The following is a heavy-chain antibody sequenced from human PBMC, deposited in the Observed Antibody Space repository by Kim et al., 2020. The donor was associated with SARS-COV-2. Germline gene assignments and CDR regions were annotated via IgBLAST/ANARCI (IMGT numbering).Heavy chain of an antibody. J-gene: IGHJ5*02. Sequence: ASVKVSCKASGYTFTSYDINWVRQATGQGLAWMGWMNPNSGNTGYPPKFQGRVTMTRNTSISTAYMELSSLRSEDTAVYYCAGGKIITIFGVVITPWWFDPWGQGTLVTVSS. V-gene: IGHV1-8*01. CDR1: GYTFTSYD. CDR3: AGGKIITIFGVVITPWWFDP. D-gene: IGHD3-3*01. CDR2: MNPNSGNT.